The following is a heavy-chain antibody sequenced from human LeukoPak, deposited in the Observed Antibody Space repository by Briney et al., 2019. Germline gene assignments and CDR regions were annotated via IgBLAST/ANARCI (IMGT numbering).Heavy chain of an antibody. Sequence: SYAISWVGQAPXXGXXWXXRFLPIFGTANYAQKFQGRVTITADKSTSTAYMELSSLRSEDTAVYYCASLYCSSTSCPNDYWGQGTLVTVSS. CDR3: ASLYCSSTSCPNDY. V-gene: IGHV1-69*06. J-gene: IGHJ4*02. CDR1: SYA. CDR2: FLPIFGTA. D-gene: IGHD2-2*01.